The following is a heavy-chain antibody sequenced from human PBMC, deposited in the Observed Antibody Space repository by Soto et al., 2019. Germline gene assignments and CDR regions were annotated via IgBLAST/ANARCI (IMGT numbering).Heavy chain of an antibody. D-gene: IGHD2-15*01. V-gene: IGHV3-7*03. Sequence: GGSLRLSCAASGFTFSSYWMSWVRQAPGKGLEWVANIKQDGSEKYYVDSVKGRFTISRDNAKNSLYLQMNSLRAVDTAMYYCAKTPLNIQAFDYWGLGTLVTVSS. CDR3: AKTPLNIQAFDY. CDR1: GFTFSSYW. J-gene: IGHJ4*02. CDR2: IKQDGSEK.